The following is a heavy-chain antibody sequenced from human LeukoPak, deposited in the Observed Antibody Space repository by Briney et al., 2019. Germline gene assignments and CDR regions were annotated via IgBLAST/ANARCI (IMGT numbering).Heavy chain of an antibody. CDR3: AEERGYSYGADAFDI. CDR1: GGTFSSYA. D-gene: IGHD5-18*01. Sequence: GASVKVSCKASGGTFSSYAISWVRQAPGQGLEWMGGIIPIFGTANYAQKFQGRVTITADKSTSTAYMELSSLRSEDTAVYYCAEERGYSYGADAFDIWGQGTMVTVSS. V-gene: IGHV1-69*06. CDR2: IIPIFGTA. J-gene: IGHJ3*02.